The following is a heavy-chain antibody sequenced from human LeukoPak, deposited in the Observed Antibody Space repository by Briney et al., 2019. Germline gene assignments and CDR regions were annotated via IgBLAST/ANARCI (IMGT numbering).Heavy chain of an antibody. D-gene: IGHD5-12*01. CDR3: ARDLALDY. CDR2: IYYSGST. CDR1: GGSISSYY. J-gene: IGHJ4*02. Sequence: SGTLSLTCTVSGGSISSYYWSWIRQPPEKGLEWIGYIYYSGSTNYNPSLKSRVTISVDTSKNQFSLKLSSVTAADTAVYYCARDLALDYWGQGTLVTVSS. V-gene: IGHV4-59*01.